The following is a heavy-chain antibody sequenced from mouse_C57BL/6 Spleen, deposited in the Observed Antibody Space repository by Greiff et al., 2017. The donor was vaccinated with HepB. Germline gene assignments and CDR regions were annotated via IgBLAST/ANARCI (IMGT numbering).Heavy chain of an antibody. CDR3: ARHYYYGSSLWYFDV. CDR2: ISSGGSYT. Sequence: EVKLMESGGDLVKPGGSLKLSCAASGFTFSSYGMSWVRQTPDKRLEWVATISSGGSYTYYPDSVKGRFTISRDNAKNTLYLQMSSLKSEDTAMYYCARHYYYGSSLWYFDVWGTGTTVTVSS. J-gene: IGHJ1*03. CDR1: GFTFSSYG. V-gene: IGHV5-6*01. D-gene: IGHD1-1*01.